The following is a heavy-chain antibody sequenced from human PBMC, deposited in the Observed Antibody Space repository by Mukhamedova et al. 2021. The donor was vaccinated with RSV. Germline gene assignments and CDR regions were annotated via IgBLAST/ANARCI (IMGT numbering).Heavy chain of an antibody. J-gene: IGHJ4*02. CDR3: AKSRSYKVGATDY. V-gene: IGHV3-23*01. Sequence: VKGRFTISRDNSKNTLYLQMNSLRAEDTAVYYCAKSRSYKVGATDYWGQGTLVTGSS. D-gene: IGHD1-26*01.